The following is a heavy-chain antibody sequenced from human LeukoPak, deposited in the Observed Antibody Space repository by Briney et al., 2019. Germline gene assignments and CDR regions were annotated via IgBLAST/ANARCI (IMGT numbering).Heavy chain of an antibody. CDR2: INWNGGST. V-gene: IGHV3-20*04. CDR1: GFTFDDYG. CDR3: AKDTAFYGSGSLSY. J-gene: IGHJ4*02. D-gene: IGHD3-10*01. Sequence: GGSLRLSCAASGFTFDDYGMSWVRQAPGKGLEWVSGINWNGGSTGYADSVKGRFTISRDNAKNSLYLQMNSLRAEDTALYYCAKDTAFYGSGSLSYWGQGTLVTVSS.